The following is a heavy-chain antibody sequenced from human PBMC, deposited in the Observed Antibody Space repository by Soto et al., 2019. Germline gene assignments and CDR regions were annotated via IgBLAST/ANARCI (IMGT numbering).Heavy chain of an antibody. D-gene: IGHD6-19*01. Sequence: ASVKVSCKASGYTFTSYGISWVRQAPGQGLEWMGWISAYNGNTNYAQKLQGRVTMTTDTSTSTAYMELRSLRSDDTAVYYCARDLNVAGLQWLVSKWSGAFDIWGQGTMVTVSS. J-gene: IGHJ3*02. CDR1: GYTFTSYG. CDR3: ARDLNVAGLQWLVSKWSGAFDI. CDR2: ISAYNGNT. V-gene: IGHV1-18*01.